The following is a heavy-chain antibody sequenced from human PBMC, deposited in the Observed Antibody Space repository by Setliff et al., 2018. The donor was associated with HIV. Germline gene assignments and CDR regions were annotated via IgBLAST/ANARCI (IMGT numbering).Heavy chain of an antibody. CDR3: ARSPYDFWSGYTLDY. J-gene: IGHJ4*02. D-gene: IGHD3-3*01. V-gene: IGHV1-2*06. Sequence: ASVKVSCKASGYSFTDYYINWVRQAPGQGLEWMGRISPGSGATNYAQKFQGRVTMTRDTSISTAYMDLSRLKADDTAVYFCARSPYDFWSGYTLDYWGQGALVTVSS. CDR2: ISPGSGAT. CDR1: GYSFTDYY.